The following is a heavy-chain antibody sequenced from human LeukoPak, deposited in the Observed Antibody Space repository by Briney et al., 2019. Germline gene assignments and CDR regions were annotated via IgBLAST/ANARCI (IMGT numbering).Heavy chain of an antibody. CDR3: AREPGYRAYDPYFDY. CDR1: GYTFTDYH. J-gene: IGHJ4*02. D-gene: IGHD5-12*01. Sequence: ASVKVSCKASGYTFTDYHMHWVRQAPGQGLEWMGIINPSGGSTSYTQKLQGRVTVTRDTSTSTVYMELSSLRPEDTAVYYCAREPGYRAYDPYFDYGGQEPRVTVSS. CDR2: INPSGGST. V-gene: IGHV1-46*01.